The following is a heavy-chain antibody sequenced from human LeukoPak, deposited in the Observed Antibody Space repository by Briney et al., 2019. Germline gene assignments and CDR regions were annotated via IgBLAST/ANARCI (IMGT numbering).Heavy chain of an antibody. D-gene: IGHD3-10*01. CDR3: ARVGYQWFGELTYYFDY. Sequence: SGTLSLTCAVSGGSISSSNWWSWVRQPPGKGLEWIGEIYHSGSTNYNPSLKSRVTISVDTSKNQFSLKLSSVTAADTAVYYCARVGYQWFGELTYYFDYWGQGTLVTVSS. CDR1: GGSISSSNW. V-gene: IGHV4-4*02. J-gene: IGHJ4*02. CDR2: IYHSGST.